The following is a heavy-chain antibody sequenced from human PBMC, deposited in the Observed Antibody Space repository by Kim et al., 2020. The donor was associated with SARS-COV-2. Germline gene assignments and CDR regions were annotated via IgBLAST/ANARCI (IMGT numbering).Heavy chain of an antibody. J-gene: IGHJ3*02. CDR2: T. D-gene: IGHD1-1*01. Sequence: TNYAQKLQGRVTMTTDTSTSTAYMELRSLRSDDTAVYYCARDWTLGAFDIWGQGTMVTVSS. CDR3: ARDWTLGAFDI. V-gene: IGHV1-18*01.